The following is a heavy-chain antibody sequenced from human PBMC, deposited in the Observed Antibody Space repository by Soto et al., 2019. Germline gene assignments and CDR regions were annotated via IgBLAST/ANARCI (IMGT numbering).Heavy chain of an antibody. CDR1: GFAFSSYD. CDR2: ISGSSNTM. Sequence: ELQLVESGGGLVQPGGSLKLSCAASGFAFSSYDMDWVRQAPGKGLEWLSRISGSSNTMYYADSVKGRFTISRDNAKNALYLQMNSLRDEDTAVYYCATINYEFIGYYAMGLWGQGTTATVSS. D-gene: IGHD1-7*01. J-gene: IGHJ6*02. V-gene: IGHV3-48*02. CDR3: ATINYEFIGYYAMGL.